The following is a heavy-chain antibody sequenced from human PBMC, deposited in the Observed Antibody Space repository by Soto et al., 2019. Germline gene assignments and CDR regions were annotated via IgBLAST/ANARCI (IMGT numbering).Heavy chain of an antibody. Sequence: QVQLVESGGGVVQPGTSLTLSCSASGFIFSNYGMHWVRQAPGQGLEWVSIISYDGSRKHYIDSVKGRFTISRDHYKHTLDLKMNSLRAEDTAVYYCAKDIHPGRDTYHYGADYWGQGTLVAVSS. CDR3: AKDIHPGRDTYHYGADY. CDR2: ISYDGSRK. D-gene: IGHD5-12*01. J-gene: IGHJ4*02. CDR1: GFIFSNYG. V-gene: IGHV3-30*18.